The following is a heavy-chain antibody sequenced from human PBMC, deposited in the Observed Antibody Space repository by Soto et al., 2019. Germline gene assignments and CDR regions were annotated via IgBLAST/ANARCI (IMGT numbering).Heavy chain of an antibody. CDR3: ARDWTDTWPSGDAFHI. V-gene: IGHV1-18*04. J-gene: IGHJ3*02. CDR1: GYTFTRYT. Sequence: QVQLVQAGAEVKKPGASVKVSCKASGYTFTRYTISWVRQAPGQGLEWMGWINTYNGYTDYAQNFQGRVTMTTDTSTSTAYMEMTSLRSDDTAVYYCARDWTDTWPSGDAFHIWGQGTMVTVSS. CDR2: INTYNGYT. D-gene: IGHD5-18*01.